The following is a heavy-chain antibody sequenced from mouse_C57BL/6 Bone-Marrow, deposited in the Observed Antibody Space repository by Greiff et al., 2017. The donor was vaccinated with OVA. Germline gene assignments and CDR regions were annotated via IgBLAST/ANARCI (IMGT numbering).Heavy chain of an antibody. D-gene: IGHD1-1*02. J-gene: IGHJ2*01. V-gene: IGHV1-53*01. CDR1: GYTFTSYW. Sequence: QVQLQQPGTELVKPGASVKLSCKASGYTFTSYWMHWVKQRPGQGLEWIGNINPSNGGTNYNEKFKSKATLTVDTSSSTAYMQLSSLTSEDSAVYYCARWKEYGMTNYFDYWGQGTTLTVSA. CDR2: INPSNGGT. CDR3: ARWKEYGMTNYFDY.